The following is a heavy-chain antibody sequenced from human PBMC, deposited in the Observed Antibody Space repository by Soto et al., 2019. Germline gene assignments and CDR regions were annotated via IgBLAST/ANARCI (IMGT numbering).Heavy chain of an antibody. CDR3: AREADSSGYCLDY. J-gene: IGHJ4*02. V-gene: IGHV3-30-3*01. CDR1: GFTFSSYA. CDR2: ISYDGSNK. D-gene: IGHD3-22*01. Sequence: QVQLVESGGGVVQPGRSLRLSCAASGFTFSSYAMHWVRQAPGKGLEWVAVISYDGSNKYYADSVKGRFTISRDNSKNTLYLQMNSLRAEDTAVYYCAREADSSGYCLDYWGQGTLVTVSS.